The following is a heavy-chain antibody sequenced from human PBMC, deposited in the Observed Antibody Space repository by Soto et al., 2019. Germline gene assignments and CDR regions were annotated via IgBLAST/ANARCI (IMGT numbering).Heavy chain of an antibody. CDR2: ISGSAATI. J-gene: IGHJ3*02. Sequence: GGSLRLSCAASGFSFSNYALTWVRRAPGKGLEWVSVISGSAATIHYADSVKGRFTISRDNSKNTLYLQMNSLRAEDTAVYYCAKGRKGYYDNVGYPGAYDIWGQGTMVIVSS. V-gene: IGHV3-23*01. CDR3: AKGRKGYYDNVGYPGAYDI. D-gene: IGHD3-22*01. CDR1: GFSFSNYA.